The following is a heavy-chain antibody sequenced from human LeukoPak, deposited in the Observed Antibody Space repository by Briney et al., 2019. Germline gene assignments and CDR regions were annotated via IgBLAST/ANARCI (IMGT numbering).Heavy chain of an antibody. D-gene: IGHD3-9*01. Sequence: ASVKVSFKVSGYTLTELSMHWVRQAPGKGLEWMGGFDPEDGETIHAQKFQGRVTMTEDTSTDTAYMELSSLRSEDTAVYYCATGYDILTGSRYGMDVWGKGTTVTVSS. CDR3: ATGYDILTGSRYGMDV. J-gene: IGHJ6*04. CDR1: GYTLTELS. V-gene: IGHV1-24*01. CDR2: FDPEDGET.